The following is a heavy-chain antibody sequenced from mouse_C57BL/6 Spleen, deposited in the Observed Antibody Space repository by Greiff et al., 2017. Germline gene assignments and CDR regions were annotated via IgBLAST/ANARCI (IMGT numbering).Heavy chain of an antibody. Sequence: EVQGVESGGGLVKPGGSLKLSCAASGFTFSSYAISDGGSYTYYPDNVKGRFTISRDNAKNNLYLQMSHLKSEDTAMYYCARERAYYYGSSYQYYFDYWGQGTTLTVSS. CDR1: GFTFSSYA. J-gene: IGHJ2*01. CDR2: SDGGSYT. D-gene: IGHD1-1*01. CDR3: ARERAYYYGSSYQYYFDY. V-gene: IGHV5-4*01.